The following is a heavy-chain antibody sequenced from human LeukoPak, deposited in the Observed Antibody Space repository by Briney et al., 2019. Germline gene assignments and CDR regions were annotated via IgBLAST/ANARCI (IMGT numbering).Heavy chain of an antibody. V-gene: IGHV3-20*04. Sequence: GGSLRLSCAASGFTFDDYGMSWVRQAPGKGLEWVSGINWNGGSTGYADSVKGRFTISRDNAKNSLYLQMNSLRAEDTALYYCARDSPYSSGWSDAFDIWGQGTMVTVSS. CDR2: INWNGGST. CDR1: GFTFDDYG. J-gene: IGHJ3*02. CDR3: ARDSPYSSGWSDAFDI. D-gene: IGHD6-19*01.